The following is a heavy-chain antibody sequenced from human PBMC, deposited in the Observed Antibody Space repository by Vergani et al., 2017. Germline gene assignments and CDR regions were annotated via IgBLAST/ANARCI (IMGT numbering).Heavy chain of an antibody. D-gene: IGHD4/OR15-4a*01. V-gene: IGHV4-61*02. Sequence: QVQLQESGPGLVKHSQTLSLTCSVSGGAVNSGSNFWPWIRQPAGKGLEWIGRTSTDGRTNYNPSLKSRVTVSVDTSKTQISLGPTSVTAEDTAVNYCARGTMVTSWDGYRFHYMDVWGKGTTVTVSS. CDR1: GGAVNSGSNF. J-gene: IGHJ6*03. CDR3: ARGTMVTSWDGYRFHYMDV. CDR2: TSTDGRT.